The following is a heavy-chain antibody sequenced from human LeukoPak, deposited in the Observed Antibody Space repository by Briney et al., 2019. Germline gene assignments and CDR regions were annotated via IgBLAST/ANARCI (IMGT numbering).Heavy chain of an antibody. V-gene: IGHV4-34*01. CDR1: GGSFSGYY. Sequence: SETLSLTCAVYGGSFSGYYWSWIRQPPGKGLEWIGEINHSGSTNYNPSLKSRVTISVDTSKNQFSLKLSSVTAADTAVYYCARCTKDWGQGTLVTVSS. CDR2: INHSGST. CDR3: ARCTKD. J-gene: IGHJ4*02.